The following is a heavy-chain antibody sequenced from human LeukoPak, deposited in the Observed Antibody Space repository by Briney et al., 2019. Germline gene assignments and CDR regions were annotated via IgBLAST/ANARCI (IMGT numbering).Heavy chain of an antibody. CDR2: ISGSGGST. Sequence: GGSLRLSCAASGFTFSSYSMNWVRQAPRKGLAWVSAISGSGGSTYYADSVKGRFTISRDNSKNTLYLQMNSLRAEDTAVYYCAKDRGKSCSSTSCYDWFDPWGQGTLVTVSS. CDR3: AKDRGKSCSSTSCYDWFDP. D-gene: IGHD2-2*01. CDR1: GFTFSSYS. V-gene: IGHV3-23*01. J-gene: IGHJ5*02.